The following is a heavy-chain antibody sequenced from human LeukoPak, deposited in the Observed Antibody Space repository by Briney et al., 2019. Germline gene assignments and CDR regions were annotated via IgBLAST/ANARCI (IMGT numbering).Heavy chain of an antibody. D-gene: IGHD4-17*01. CDR1: GYTFTGYY. CDR3: ARKGEIYGDYDY. CDR2: INPNSGGT. V-gene: IGHV1-2*02. Sequence: ASVKVSCKASGYTFTGYYMHWVRQAPGQGLEWMGWINPNSGGTHYAQKFQGRVTVTRDTSISTTYMDLSRLKSDDTAIYFCARKGEIYGDYDYWSQETLVTLSS. J-gene: IGHJ4*02.